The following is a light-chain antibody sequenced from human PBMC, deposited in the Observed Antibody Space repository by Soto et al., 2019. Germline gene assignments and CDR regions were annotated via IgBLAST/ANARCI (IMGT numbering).Light chain of an antibody. V-gene: IGKV3-11*01. CDR3: QQRANWPLT. CDR1: QSVINY. CDR2: DTS. J-gene: IGKJ4*01. Sequence: EIVLTQSPATLSLSPGERATLSCRASQSVINYLAWYQQKPGQAPRLLIYDTSNRATGIPARFSGSGSGTDFTIIISSLEPEDFAVYYCQQRANWPLTFGGGTKVEIK.